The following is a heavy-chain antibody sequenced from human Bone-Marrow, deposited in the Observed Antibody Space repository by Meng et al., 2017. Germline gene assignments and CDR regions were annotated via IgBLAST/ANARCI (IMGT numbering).Heavy chain of an antibody. CDR1: GFSFNTYP. CDR3: TRDQGGVTPDY. V-gene: IGHV3-21*01. Sequence: GESLKISCAASGFSFNTYPMNWVRQAPGKGLQWVSSISSTSNDIYYADSVKGRFTISRDNAENSLYLQMNSLRVDDTAVYYCTRDQGGVTPDYWGQGALVTVS. D-gene: IGHD2-21*02. CDR2: ISSTSNDI. J-gene: IGHJ4*02.